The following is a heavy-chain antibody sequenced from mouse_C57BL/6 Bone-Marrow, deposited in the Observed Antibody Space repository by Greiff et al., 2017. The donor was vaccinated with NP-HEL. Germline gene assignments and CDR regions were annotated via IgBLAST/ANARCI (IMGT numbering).Heavy chain of an antibody. CDR2: ISDGGSYT. Sequence: VQLKQSGGGLVKPGGFLKLSCAASGFTFSSYAMSWVRQTPEKRLEWVATISDGGSYTYSPDNVKGRFTISRDNAKNNLYLQMSQLKSEDTAMYYCARDTITYFDYWGQGTTLTVSS. J-gene: IGHJ2*01. D-gene: IGHD2-4*01. CDR3: ARDTITYFDY. CDR1: GFTFSSYA. V-gene: IGHV5-4*01.